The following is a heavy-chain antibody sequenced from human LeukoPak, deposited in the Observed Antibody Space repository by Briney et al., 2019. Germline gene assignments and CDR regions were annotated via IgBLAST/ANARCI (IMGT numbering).Heavy chain of an antibody. Sequence: ASVRVSCKASGYTFTSCDINWVRQATGQALEWMGWMNPNNGNTGYALKFQGRVTMTRNTSISTAYMELSSLRSEDTAVYYCVRWERPYSSGWYVDYWGQGTLVTVSS. CDR2: MNPNNGNT. D-gene: IGHD6-19*01. V-gene: IGHV1-8*01. CDR1: GYTFTSCD. CDR3: VRWERPYSSGWYVDY. J-gene: IGHJ4*02.